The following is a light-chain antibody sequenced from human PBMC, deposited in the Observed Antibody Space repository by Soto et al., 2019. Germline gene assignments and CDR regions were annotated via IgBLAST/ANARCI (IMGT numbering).Light chain of an antibody. CDR3: QSYDSSLSGSYV. Sequence: QSVLTQPPSVSGSPGQRVTISCTGNSSNIRAGYDVHWYQQLPGTAPNLLIYGNSNRPSGVPDLFSGSKSGTSASLAITVLQAEDEADYCCQSYDSSLSGSYVFGTGTKVTVL. CDR2: GNS. V-gene: IGLV1-40*01. CDR1: SSNIRAGYD. J-gene: IGLJ1*01.